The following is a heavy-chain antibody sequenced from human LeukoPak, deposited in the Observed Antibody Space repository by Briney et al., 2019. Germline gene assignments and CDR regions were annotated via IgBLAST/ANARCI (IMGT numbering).Heavy chain of an antibody. Sequence: SETLSLTCTVSGGSISSYYWSWIRQPAGKGLEWIGRIYTSGSTNYNPSLKSRVTMSVDTSKNQFSLKLSSVTAADTAVYYCARDGAVSSAQLLYEVALDIWGQGTMVTVSS. J-gene: IGHJ3*02. V-gene: IGHV4-4*07. CDR3: ARDGAVSSAQLLYEVALDI. CDR1: GGSISSYY. D-gene: IGHD2-2*02. CDR2: IYTSGST.